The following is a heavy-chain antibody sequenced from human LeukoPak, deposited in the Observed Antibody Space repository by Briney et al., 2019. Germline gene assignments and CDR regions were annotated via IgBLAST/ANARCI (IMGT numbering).Heavy chain of an antibody. CDR2: ISGSGGST. CDR1: GFTFSSYV. J-gene: IGHJ4*02. Sequence: PGGSLRLSCAASGFTFSSYVMSWVRQAPGKGLEWVSGISGSGGSTNHADSVKGRFTISRDNSKNTLYLQMNSLRAEDPAEYYCAKVYSSGWYWVDYWGQGTLVTVSS. V-gene: IGHV3-23*01. CDR3: AKVYSSGWYWVDY. D-gene: IGHD6-19*01.